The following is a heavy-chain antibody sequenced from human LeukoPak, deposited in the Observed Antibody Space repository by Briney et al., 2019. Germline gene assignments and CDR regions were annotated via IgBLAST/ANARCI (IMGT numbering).Heavy chain of an antibody. J-gene: IGHJ4*02. Sequence: ASVKVSCKAPEYTFTGYYMHWVRQAPGQGLAWMGWINPNSGGTNYAQKFQGRVTMTRDTSISTAYMELSRLRSDDTAVYYCAREVAVAGSHFDYWGQGTLVTVSS. CDR3: AREVAVAGSHFDY. V-gene: IGHV1-2*02. D-gene: IGHD6-19*01. CDR1: EYTFTGYY. CDR2: INPNSGGT.